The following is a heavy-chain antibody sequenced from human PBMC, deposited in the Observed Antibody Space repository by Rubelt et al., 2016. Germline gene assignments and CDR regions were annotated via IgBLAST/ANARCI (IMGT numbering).Heavy chain of an antibody. J-gene: IGHJ4*02. CDR2: IYYRGTT. CDR1: GGSISSGVYY. CDR3: VRQDTIWRGDY. V-gene: IGHV4-39*01. D-gene: IGHD3-3*01. Sequence: QLQLQESGPGLMKASETLSLTCTVSGGSISSGVYYWAWVRQPPGKGLEWIGSIYYRGTTYYSGSLKSRVTISIDRSKKQVSLMVTSVTAADTALYYCVRQDTIWRGDYWGQGTLVAVSS.